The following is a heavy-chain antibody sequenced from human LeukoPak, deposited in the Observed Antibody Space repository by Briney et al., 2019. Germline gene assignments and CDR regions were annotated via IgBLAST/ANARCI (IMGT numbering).Heavy chain of an antibody. D-gene: IGHD3-3*01. V-gene: IGHV5-51*01. J-gene: IGHJ4*02. CDR2: IYPGDSDT. CDR1: GYSFTSYW. CDR3: ARAYDFWSRHLDY. Sequence: GESLKISCQGSGYSFTSYWIGWVRQMPGKGLEWMGIIYPGDSDTRYSPSFQGQVTISADKSISTAYLQWSSLKASDTAMYYCARAYDFWSRHLDYWGQGTLVTVSS.